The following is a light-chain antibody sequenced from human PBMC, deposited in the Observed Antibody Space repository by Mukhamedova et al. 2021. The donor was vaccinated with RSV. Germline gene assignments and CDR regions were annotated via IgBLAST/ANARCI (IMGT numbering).Light chain of an antibody. CDR3: QQSYNTVT. Sequence: WYQRRVHGQAPNLLIFAASSLQSGVPSRFSGSGSGTDFTLTINSLRPEDSATYYCQQSYNTVTFGGGTKVEIK. CDR2: AAS. V-gene: IGKV1-39*01. J-gene: IGKJ4*01.